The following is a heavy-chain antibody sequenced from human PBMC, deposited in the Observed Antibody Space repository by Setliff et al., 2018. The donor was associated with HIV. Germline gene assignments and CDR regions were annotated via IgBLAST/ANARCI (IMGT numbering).Heavy chain of an antibody. Sequence: QTGGSLRLSCAASGFIFSSYGMHWVRQAPGKGLEWVAFIRYDGSNKYYAESVKGRFTISRDNSKSTLYLQMNSLRPEDRAVYYCATTHHYARSGYYGWGQGTLVTVSS. J-gene: IGHJ4*02. D-gene: IGHD3-22*01. V-gene: IGHV3-30*02. CDR1: GFIFSSYG. CDR3: ATTHHYARSGYYG. CDR2: IRYDGSNK.